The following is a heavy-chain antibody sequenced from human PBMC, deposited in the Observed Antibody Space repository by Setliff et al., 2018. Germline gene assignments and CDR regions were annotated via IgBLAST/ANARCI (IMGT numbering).Heavy chain of an antibody. CDR1: GFTVSSDY. D-gene: IGHD6-19*01. V-gene: IGHV3-66*01. Sequence: GGSLRLSCAASGFTVSSDYMSWFRQAPGKGLEWVSVIYSGGDTYYADSVKGRFTIYRDNSKNALYLQMNSLRVEDTAVYYCARDVVSGWYRRNNYFGMDVWGQGTTVTVSS. J-gene: IGHJ6*02. CDR2: IYSGGDT. CDR3: ARDVVSGWYRRNNYFGMDV.